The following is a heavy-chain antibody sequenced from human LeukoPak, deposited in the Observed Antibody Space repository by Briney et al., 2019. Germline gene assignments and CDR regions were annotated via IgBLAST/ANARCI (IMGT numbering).Heavy chain of an antibody. Sequence: ASVKVSCKASGYTFTSYAMNWVRQAPGQGLEWMGWINTNTGNPTYAQGFAGRFVFSLDTSVSTAYLQISSLKAEDTAVYYCASRVPGYSGYDRAWFDPWGQGTLVTVSS. CDR2: INTNTGNP. D-gene: IGHD5-12*01. J-gene: IGHJ5*02. V-gene: IGHV7-4-1*02. CDR1: GYTFTSYA. CDR3: ASRVPGYSGYDRAWFDP.